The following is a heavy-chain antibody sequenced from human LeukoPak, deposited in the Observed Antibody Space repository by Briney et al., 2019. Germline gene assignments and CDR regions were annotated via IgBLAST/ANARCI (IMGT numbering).Heavy chain of an antibody. V-gene: IGHV4-34*01. CDR1: GGSFSGYY. CDR3: ARALEDIVVVPAAEQGLDAFDI. Sequence: SETLSLTCAVYGGSFSGYYWSWIRQPPGKGLEWIGEINHSGSTNYNPSLKSRVTISVDTSKNQFSLKLSSVTAADTAVYYCARALEDIVVVPAAEQGLDAFDIWGQGTMVTVSS. J-gene: IGHJ3*02. CDR2: INHSGST. D-gene: IGHD2-2*01.